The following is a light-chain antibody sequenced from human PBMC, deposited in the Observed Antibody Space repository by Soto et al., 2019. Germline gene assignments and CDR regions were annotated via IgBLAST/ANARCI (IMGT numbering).Light chain of an antibody. CDR1: QSATNNY. CDR3: QQYASSRT. V-gene: IGKV3-20*01. CDR2: GAS. Sequence: IVLPQSPGTLSLSPGERATLSCRASQSATNNYLAWFQQKPGQAPRLLMYGASSRATGIPDRFSGSGSGTDFTLTITRLEPEDFAVYYCQQYASSRTFGQGTKVDI. J-gene: IGKJ1*01.